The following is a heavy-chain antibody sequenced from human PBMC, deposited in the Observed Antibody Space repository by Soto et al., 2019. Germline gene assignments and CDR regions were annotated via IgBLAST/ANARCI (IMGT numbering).Heavy chain of an antibody. D-gene: IGHD4-4*01. CDR1: GFTFSSYG. J-gene: IGHJ4*02. CDR2: ISYDGSNK. V-gene: IGHV3-30*18. Sequence: QVQLVESGGGVVQPGRSLRLSCAASGFTFSSYGMHWVRQAPGKGLEWVAVISYDGSNKYYADSVKGRFTISRDNSKNTLYLQMNSLRAEDTAVYYCEKDLIAYSNCVGGLLWGQGTLVTVSS. CDR3: EKDLIAYSNCVGGLL.